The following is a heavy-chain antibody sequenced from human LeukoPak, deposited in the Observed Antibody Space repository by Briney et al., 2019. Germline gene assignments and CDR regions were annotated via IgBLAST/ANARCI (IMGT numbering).Heavy chain of an antibody. CDR1: GYTFSSYA. D-gene: IGHD2-15*01. CDR2: IHTKTGNP. V-gene: IGHV7-4-1*02. Sequence: ASVKVSCKASGYTFSSYAMNWVRQAPGQWLEWLGWIHTKTGNPTYAQDFTGHYAFSLDTSVSTAYLQISSLKAEDTAVYYCARDSEDFDSDYYYGLDVWGQGTTVTVSS. J-gene: IGHJ6*02. CDR3: ARDSEDFDSDYYYGLDV.